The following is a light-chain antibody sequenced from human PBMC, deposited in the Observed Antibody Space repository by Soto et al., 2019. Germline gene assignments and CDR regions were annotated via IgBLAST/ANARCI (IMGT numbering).Light chain of an antibody. CDR2: AAS. V-gene: IGKV1-39*01. CDR3: QQTFGKPLVT. Sequence: DIQMTQSPSSLSASVGDRVSIICRASESIRIHLNWYQQKPGKAPRLLIYAASRLQSGVPSRFSGTGSGTDFTLTIRSLQPEDFAIYYCQQTFGKPLVTFGQGTRLEIK. J-gene: IGKJ5*01. CDR1: ESIRIH.